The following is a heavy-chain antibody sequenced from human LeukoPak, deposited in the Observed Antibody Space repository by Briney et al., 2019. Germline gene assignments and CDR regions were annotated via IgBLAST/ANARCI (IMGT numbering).Heavy chain of an antibody. CDR3: ARERDSDYYYMDV. CDR2: IYYSGST. CDR1: GGSISSYY. Sequence: PSETLSLTCTVSGGSISSYYWSWIRQPPGKGLEWIGYIYYSGSTNYNPSLKSRVTISVDTSKNQFSLKLSSVTAADTAVYYCARERDSDYYYMDVWSKGTTVTVSS. J-gene: IGHJ6*03. D-gene: IGHD1-26*01. V-gene: IGHV4-59*01.